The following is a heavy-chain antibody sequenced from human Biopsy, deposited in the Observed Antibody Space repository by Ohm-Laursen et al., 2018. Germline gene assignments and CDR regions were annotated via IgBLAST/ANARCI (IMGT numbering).Heavy chain of an antibody. V-gene: IGHV4-59*07. CDR2: IYNSGST. J-gene: IGHJ3*02. CDR1: GGSMSSYY. CDR3: ARGEAGVYDALDI. D-gene: IGHD3-10*01. Sequence: PSDTLSLTCSVSGGSMSSYYWTWIRQPPGKGLEWIGYIYNSGSTNYNPSLKSRVTISVAVDTSKSQFSPRLSSVTAADTAMYYCARGEAGVYDALDIWGQGTMVIVSS.